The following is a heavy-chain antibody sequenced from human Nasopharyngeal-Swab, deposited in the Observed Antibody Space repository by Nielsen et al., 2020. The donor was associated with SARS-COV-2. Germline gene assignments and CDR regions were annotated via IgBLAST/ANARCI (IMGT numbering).Heavy chain of an antibody. V-gene: IGHV3-30-3*01. J-gene: IGHJ6*02. D-gene: IGHD2-15*01. CDR2: ISYDGSNK. Sequence: GESLKISCAASGFTFSSYAMHWVRQAPGKGLEWVAVISYDGSNKYYADSVKGRFTISRDNSKNTLYLQMNSLRAEDTAVYYCARDLVVVVAATRHYYYGMDVWGQGTTVTVSS. CDR1: GFTFSSYA. CDR3: ARDLVVVVAATRHYYYGMDV.